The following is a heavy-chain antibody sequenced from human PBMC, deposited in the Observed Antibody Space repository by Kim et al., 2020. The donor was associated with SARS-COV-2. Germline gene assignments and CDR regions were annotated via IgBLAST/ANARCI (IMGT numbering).Heavy chain of an antibody. Sequence: GGSLRLSCAVSGFTFSSYAMHWVRQAPGKGLEWVSAVSGGGGCEKYADSVRGRFTISRDNSKNTLSLQMSSLRAEDTAIYYCAKAVGSTMWNSFDYWGQGALVTVSS. CDR3: AKAVGSTMWNSFDY. CDR2: VSGGGGCE. V-gene: IGHV3-23*01. D-gene: IGHD1-26*01. J-gene: IGHJ4*02. CDR1: GFTFSSYA.